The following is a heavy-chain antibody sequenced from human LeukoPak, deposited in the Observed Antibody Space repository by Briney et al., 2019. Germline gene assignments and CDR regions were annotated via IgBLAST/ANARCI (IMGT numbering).Heavy chain of an antibody. D-gene: IGHD2-2*01. V-gene: IGHV5-10-1*01. J-gene: IGHJ4*02. Sequence: GESLKISCKGSGYSFTSYWISWVRQMPGKGLEWMERIDPSDSYTNYSPSFQGHVTISADKSISTAYLQWSSLKASDTAMYYCARHCSSTSCYGGFDYWGQGTLVTVSS. CDR3: ARHCSSTSCYGGFDY. CDR1: GYSFTSYW. CDR2: IDPSDSYT.